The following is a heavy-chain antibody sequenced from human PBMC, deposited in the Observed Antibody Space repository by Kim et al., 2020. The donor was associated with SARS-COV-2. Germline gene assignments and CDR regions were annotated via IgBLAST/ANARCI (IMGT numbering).Heavy chain of an antibody. V-gene: IGHV3-23*01. CDR1: GFTFSSYG. CDR3: AKGGGRQQRYFDY. CDR2: ISGTGGRT. J-gene: IGHJ4*02. D-gene: IGHD1-1*01. Sequence: GGSLRLSCAASGFTFSSYGMSWVRQAPGKGLEWVSIISGTGGRTFYADSVNGRFTISRDNSKNTLYLQMSSLRAEDTAVYYCAKGGGRQQRYFDYCDQGT.